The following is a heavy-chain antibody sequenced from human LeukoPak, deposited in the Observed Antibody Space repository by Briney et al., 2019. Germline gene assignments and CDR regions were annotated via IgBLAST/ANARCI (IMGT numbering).Heavy chain of an antibody. CDR1: GFTFSSYA. V-gene: IGHV3-23*01. CDR2: INDNGAGT. CDR3: ARGKTAASGVFDY. Sequence: GGSLRLSCAASGFTFSSYAMSWVRQAPGKGLKWVSTINDNGAGTYYADSVKGRFTISRDNSKNTLYLQMNSLRAEDTAVYYCARGKTAASGVFDYWGQGTLVTVSS. J-gene: IGHJ4*02. D-gene: IGHD6-13*01.